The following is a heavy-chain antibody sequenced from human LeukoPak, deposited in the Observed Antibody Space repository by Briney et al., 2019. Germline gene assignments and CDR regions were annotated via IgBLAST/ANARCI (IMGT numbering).Heavy chain of an antibody. D-gene: IGHD5-24*01. CDR2: IYSGGST. Sequence: PGGSLRLSCAASGFTFSSYWMSWVRQAPGKGLEWVSVIYSGGSTYYADSVKGRFTISRDNSKNTLYLQMNSLRAEDTAVYYCARDPGDGYNWLGDDAFDIWGQGTMVTVSS. CDR1: GFTFSSYW. V-gene: IGHV3-66*01. CDR3: ARDPGDGYNWLGDDAFDI. J-gene: IGHJ3*02.